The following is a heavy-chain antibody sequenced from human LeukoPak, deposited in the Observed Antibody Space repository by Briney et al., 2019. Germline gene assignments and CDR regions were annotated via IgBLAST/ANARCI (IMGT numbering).Heavy chain of an antibody. CDR3: ARERGGNYYDSSGYNDAFDI. CDR1: GYTLTELS. Sequence: ASVKVSCKVSGYTLTELSMHWVRQAPGKGLEWMGGFDPEDGETIYAQKFQGRVTMTEDTSTDTAYMELSSLRSEDTAVYYCARERGGNYYDSSGYNDAFDIWGQGTMVTVSS. V-gene: IGHV1-24*01. D-gene: IGHD3-22*01. J-gene: IGHJ3*02. CDR2: FDPEDGET.